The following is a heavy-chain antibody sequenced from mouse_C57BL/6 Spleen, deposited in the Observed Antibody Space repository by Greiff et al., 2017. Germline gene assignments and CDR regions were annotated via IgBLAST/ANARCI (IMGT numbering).Heavy chain of an antibody. D-gene: IGHD1-1*01. J-gene: IGHJ2*01. CDR1: GFTFTDYY. Sequence: EVMLVESGGGLVQPGGSLSLSCAASGFTFTDYYMSWVRQPPGKALEWLGFIRNKANGYTTEYSASVKGRFTISRDNSQSILYLQMNALRAEDSATYYCARYNYGSSYEDYWGQGTTLTVSS. CDR3: ARYNYGSSYEDY. CDR2: IRNKANGYTT. V-gene: IGHV7-3*01.